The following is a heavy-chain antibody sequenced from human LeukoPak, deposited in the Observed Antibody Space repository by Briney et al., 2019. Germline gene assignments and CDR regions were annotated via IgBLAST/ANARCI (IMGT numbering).Heavy chain of an antibody. V-gene: IGHV3-23*01. Sequence: GGSLRLSCVASGFTFSSHGMNWVRQAPGKGLEWVSGIIPSGHTTYYADSVRGRFTISRDNSRNTVYLQMNSLRAEDTAVYYCARGYCSGGSCYSRPFDYWGQGTLVTVSS. D-gene: IGHD2-15*01. J-gene: IGHJ4*02. CDR1: GFTFSSHG. CDR2: IIPSGHTT. CDR3: ARGYCSGGSCYSRPFDY.